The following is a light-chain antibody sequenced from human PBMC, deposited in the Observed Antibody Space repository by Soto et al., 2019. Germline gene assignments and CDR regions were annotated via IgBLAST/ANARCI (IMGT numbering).Light chain of an antibody. J-gene: IGKJ2*03. CDR2: AAS. V-gene: IGKV1-17*01. Sequence: DIQMTQSPSSLSASVGDRVTITCRASQTITTHVNWYQQKPGKAPKLLIYAASSLQSGVPSRYSGSGSGTEFTLTISGLQPDDFATYYCQQYNSYPYSFGQGTKLEIK. CDR1: QTITTH. CDR3: QQYNSYPYS.